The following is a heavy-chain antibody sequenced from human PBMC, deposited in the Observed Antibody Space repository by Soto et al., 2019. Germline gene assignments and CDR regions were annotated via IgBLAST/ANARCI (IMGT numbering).Heavy chain of an antibody. CDR2: IKQDGSEK. J-gene: IGHJ4*02. CDR3: VTPACDATSCYTYDN. D-gene: IGHD2-2*01. CDR1: GFTFSSYW. Sequence: GSLRLSCAASGFTFSSYWMSWVRQAPGKGLEWVANIKQDGSEKYYVDSVNGRFTISRDNAKNSLYLQMNSLRVEDTALYYCVTPACDATSCYTYDNWGQGTLVTVSS. V-gene: IGHV3-7*01.